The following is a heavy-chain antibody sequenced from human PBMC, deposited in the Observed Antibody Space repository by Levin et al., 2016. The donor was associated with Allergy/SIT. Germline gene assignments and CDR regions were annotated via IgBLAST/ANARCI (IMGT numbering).Heavy chain of an antibody. CDR2: INHSGST. V-gene: IGHV4-38-2*02. D-gene: IGHD3-10*01. CDR1: SDSVSGATSF. Sequence: SETLSLTCSVSSDSVSGATSFWTWIRQPPGKGLEWMASINHSGSTYYNPSLKSRVTISVDTSKNQFSVKLSSVTAADTAVYYCARSFSATGIYHPYFDYWGQGTLVTVSS. CDR3: ARSFSATGIYHPYFDY. J-gene: IGHJ4*02.